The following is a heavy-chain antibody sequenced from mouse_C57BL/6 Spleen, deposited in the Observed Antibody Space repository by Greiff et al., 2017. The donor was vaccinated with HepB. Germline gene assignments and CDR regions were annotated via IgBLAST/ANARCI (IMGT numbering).Heavy chain of an antibody. CDR3: ARHFYYDYDGWYFDV. CDR1: GFTFSSYG. V-gene: IGHV5-6*01. J-gene: IGHJ1*03. D-gene: IGHD2-4*01. CDR2: ISSGGSYT. Sequence: EVKLVESGGDLVKPGGSLKLSCAASGFTFSSYGMSWVRQTPDKRLEWVATISSGGSYTYYPDSVKGRFTISRDNAKNTLYLQMSSLKSEDTAMYYCARHFYYDYDGWYFDVWGTGTTVTVSS.